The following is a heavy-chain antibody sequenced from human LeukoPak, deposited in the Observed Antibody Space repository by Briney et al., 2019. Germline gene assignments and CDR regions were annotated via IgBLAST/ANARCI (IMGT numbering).Heavy chain of an antibody. J-gene: IGHJ4*02. Sequence: GGSLRLSCAASGFTVSNSYMSWVRQAPGKGLEWVSVIYTGSLSYYTDSVKGRFTISRDKSNNTQYLQMNSLRDEDTAVYYCAREGGLTEGGFDYWGQGTLVTVS. CDR1: GFTVSNSY. CDR2: IYTGSLS. V-gene: IGHV3-53*01. CDR3: AREGGLTEGGFDY. D-gene: IGHD1-14*01.